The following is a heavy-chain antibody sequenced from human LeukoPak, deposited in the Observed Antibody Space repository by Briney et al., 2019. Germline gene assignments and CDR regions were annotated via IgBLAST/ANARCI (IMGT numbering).Heavy chain of an antibody. D-gene: IGHD4-17*01. CDR3: ARVTVTTPYYYYYGMDV. CDR1: GYTFTSYG. CDR2: ISAYNGNT. J-gene: IGHJ6*02. V-gene: IGHV1-18*01. Sequence: ASVKVSCKASGYTFTSYGISWVRQAPGQGLEWMGWISAYNGNTNYAQKLQGRVTMTTDTSTSTAYMELRSLRSDDTAVYYCARVTVTTPYYYYYGMDVWGQGTTVTVSS.